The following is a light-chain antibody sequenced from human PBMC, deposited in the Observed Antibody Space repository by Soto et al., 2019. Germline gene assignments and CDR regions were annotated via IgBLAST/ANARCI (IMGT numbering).Light chain of an antibody. CDR1: QSISSW. Sequence: DIHMTQSPSSVSASVGDRVTMTCRASQSISSWLAWYLQKPGKAPKLLIYEARNLESGVPSRFSGSGSGTEFTLTVSSLQPDDFATYYCQQYDSYPSTFGQGTKV. J-gene: IGKJ1*01. V-gene: IGKV1-5*01. CDR2: EAR. CDR3: QQYDSYPST.